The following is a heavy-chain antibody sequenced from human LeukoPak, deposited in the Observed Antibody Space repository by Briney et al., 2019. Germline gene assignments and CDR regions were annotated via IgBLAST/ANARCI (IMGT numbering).Heavy chain of an antibody. D-gene: IGHD3-22*01. V-gene: IGHV3-30*02. CDR3: AKDYSDSSGYFRVPHVFDF. CDR2: IRYDGSNK. CDR1: GFTFSSYG. Sequence: GGSLRLSCAASGFTFSSYGMHWVRQAPGKGLEWVAFIRYDGSNKYYADSVKGRFTISRDNSKNTLYLQMNSLRAEDTAVYYCAKDYSDSSGYFRVPHVFDFWGQGTLVTVSS. J-gene: IGHJ4*02.